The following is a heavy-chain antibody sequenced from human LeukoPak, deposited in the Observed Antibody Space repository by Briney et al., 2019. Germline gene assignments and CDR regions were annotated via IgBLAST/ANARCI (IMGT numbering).Heavy chain of an antibody. D-gene: IGHD5-24*01. CDR1: GFTFSSHG. CDR2: IWYDGSHR. V-gene: IGHV3-33*01. CDR3: VRDNAAADGALDY. Sequence: GGSLRLSCVASGFTFSSHGMHWVPQAPGKGLEWAAVIWYDGSHRYYPDSVKGRFTISRDNSKNTLFLQMDSLRVDDTAVYYCVRDNAAADGALDYWGQGSLVTVSS. J-gene: IGHJ4*02.